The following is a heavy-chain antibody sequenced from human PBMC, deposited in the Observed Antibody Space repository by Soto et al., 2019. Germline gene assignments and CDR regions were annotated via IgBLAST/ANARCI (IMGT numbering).Heavy chain of an antibody. CDR1: GFTFSSYA. D-gene: IGHD3-10*01. V-gene: IGHV3-30-3*01. CDR2: ISDDGSNK. CDR3: ARGGPAPPFDY. Sequence: QVQLVESGGGVVQPGRSLRLSCAASGFTFSSYAMHWVRQAPGKGLEWVAIISDDGSNKYYADSVKGRFTFSRDNSKNPLYLQMNSLRTEDTAVYYCARGGPAPPFDYWGQGTLVTVSS. J-gene: IGHJ4*02.